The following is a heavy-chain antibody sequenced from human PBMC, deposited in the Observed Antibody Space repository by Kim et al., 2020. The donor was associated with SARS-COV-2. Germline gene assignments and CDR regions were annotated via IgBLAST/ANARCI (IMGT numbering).Heavy chain of an antibody. Sequence: GGSLRLSCAASGFPFKDYALHWVCQAPVRGLEWLALISYDGRETYYADSVKGRFTVSRDSSSHTLSLQMSSLRAEDTAVYYCARGFPSGYLPLDYWGQGT. CDR1: GFPFKDYA. D-gene: IGHD5-12*01. CDR2: ISYDGRET. CDR3: ARGFPSGYLPLDY. V-gene: IGHV3-30*04. J-gene: IGHJ4*02.